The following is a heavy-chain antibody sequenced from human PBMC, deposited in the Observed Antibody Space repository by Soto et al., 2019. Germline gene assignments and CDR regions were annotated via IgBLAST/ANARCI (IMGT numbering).Heavy chain of an antibody. Sequence: SVKVSCKSSGGTFSSDAIRCVRQAPGRGLEWMGGIIPIFGTANYAQKLQGRVTMTTDTSTSTAYMELRSLRSGDTAVYYCAREWAARNYYYYGMDVWGQGTTVTVSS. CDR1: GGTFSSDA. CDR3: AREWAARNYYYYGMDV. J-gene: IGHJ6*02. CDR2: IIPIFGTA. D-gene: IGHD6-6*01. V-gene: IGHV1-69*05.